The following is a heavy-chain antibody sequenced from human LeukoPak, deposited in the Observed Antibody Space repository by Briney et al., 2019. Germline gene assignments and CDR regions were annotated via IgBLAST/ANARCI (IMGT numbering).Heavy chain of an antibody. CDR2: INPNSGGT. V-gene: IGHV1-2*02. Sequence: ASVKVSCKASGYTFTGYYMHWVRQAPGQGLEWMGWINPNSGGTNYAQKFQGRVTMTRDTSISTAYMELRSLRSDDTAVYYCAREPDDYGDYGGWFDPWGQGTLVTVSS. CDR1: GYTFTGYY. CDR3: AREPDDYGDYGGWFDP. J-gene: IGHJ5*02. D-gene: IGHD4-17*01.